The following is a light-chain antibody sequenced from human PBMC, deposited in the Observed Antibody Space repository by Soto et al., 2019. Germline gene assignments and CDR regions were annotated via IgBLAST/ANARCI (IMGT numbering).Light chain of an antibody. CDR1: QYISTY. CDR3: QQSYTAPLT. V-gene: IGKV1-39*01. CDR2: AS. Sequence: DIQMTQSPSSLSASVGDRVTITCRASQYISTYLAWYQQKPGKAPCLLIFASSLQSGVPPRFSGSGSGTYFTLTISRLQPEDFAAYFCQQSYTAPLTFGGGTKVEL. J-gene: IGKJ4*01.